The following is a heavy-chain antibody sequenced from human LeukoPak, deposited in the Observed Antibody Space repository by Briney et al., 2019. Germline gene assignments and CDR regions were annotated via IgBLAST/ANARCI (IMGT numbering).Heavy chain of an antibody. J-gene: IGHJ4*02. CDR3: ARDRYSGSYYGEGTDY. V-gene: IGHV3-7*01. CDR2: IKQDGSEK. D-gene: IGHD1-26*01. Sequence: GGSLRLSCAASGFTFSSYWISWVRQAPGKGLEWVANIKQDGSEKYYVDSVKGRFTISRDNAKNTLYLQMNSLRAEDTAVYYCARDRYSGSYYGEGTDYWGQGTLVTVSS. CDR1: GFTFSSYW.